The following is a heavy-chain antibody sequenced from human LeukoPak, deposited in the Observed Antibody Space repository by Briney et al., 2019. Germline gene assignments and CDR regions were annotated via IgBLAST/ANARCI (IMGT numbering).Heavy chain of an antibody. V-gene: IGHV1-24*01. CDR2: FDPEDGET. CDR1: GYTLTELS. J-gene: IGHJ4*02. Sequence: ASVKVSCKVSGYTLTELSMHWVRQAPGKGLEWMGGFDPEDGETIYAQKFQGRVTMTGDTSTDTAYMELSSLRSEDTAVYYCATAFGVAVAGTEGSFDYWGQGTLVTVSS. D-gene: IGHD6-19*01. CDR3: ATAFGVAVAGTEGSFDY.